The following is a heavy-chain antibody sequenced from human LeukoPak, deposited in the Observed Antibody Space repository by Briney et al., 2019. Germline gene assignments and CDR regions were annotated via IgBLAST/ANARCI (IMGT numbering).Heavy chain of an antibody. V-gene: IGHV3-23*01. J-gene: IGHJ4*02. D-gene: IGHD3-22*01. Sequence: GGSLRLSCAVSGITLSNYAMSWVRQAPGKGLEWVAGISDSGGRTNYADSVKGRFTISRDNPKNTLYLQMNSLRAEATAVYFCAKRGVVIRVILVGFHKEAYYFDSWGQGALVTASS. CDR2: ISDSGGRT. CDR3: AKRGVVIRVILVGFHKEAYYFDS. CDR1: GITLSNYA.